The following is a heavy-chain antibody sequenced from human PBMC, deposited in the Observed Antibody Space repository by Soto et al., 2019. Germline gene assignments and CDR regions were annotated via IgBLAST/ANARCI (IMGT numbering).Heavy chain of an antibody. D-gene: IGHD3-22*01. J-gene: IGHJ4*02. CDR2: ISGSGGST. V-gene: IGHV3-23*01. CDR3: AKDISPLYDSSGYYYGQFGY. Sequence: PXGSLRLSFAASGFTFSSYAMSWVRQAPGKGLEWVSAISGSGGSTYYADSVKGRFTISRDNSKNTLYLQMNSLRAEDTAVYYCAKDISPLYDSSGYYYGQFGYWGQGTLVTVSS. CDR1: GFTFSSYA.